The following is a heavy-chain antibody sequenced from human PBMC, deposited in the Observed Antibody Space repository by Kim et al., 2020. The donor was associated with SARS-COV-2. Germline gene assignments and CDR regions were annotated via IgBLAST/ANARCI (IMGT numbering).Heavy chain of an antibody. V-gene: IGHV1-18*01. D-gene: IGHD5-12*01. CDR2: ISGYNGNT. CDR1: DYTFISHG. CDR3: ARDYSWRGYSGYDSEFDH. Sequence: ASVKVSCKASDYTFISHGISWVRQAPGQGLEWMGWISGYNGNTNYAQKFQDRVTMTTDTSTSTAYMELGSLRSDDTAIYYCARDYSWRGYSGYDSEFDHWGQGTLVTVSS. J-gene: IGHJ4*02.